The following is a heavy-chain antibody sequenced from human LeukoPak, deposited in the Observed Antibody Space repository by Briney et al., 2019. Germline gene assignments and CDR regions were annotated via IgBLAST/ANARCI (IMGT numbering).Heavy chain of an antibody. CDR2: VYLGDSDT. V-gene: IGHV5-51*01. CDR3: ARHQNVGATSPLDY. Sequence: GESLKISCKGSGYNFPNYWIAWVRQMPGKGLEWMGIVYLGDSDTRYSPSFQGQVTISADKSISTAYVQWSSLKASDSAMYYCARHQNVGATSPLDYWGQRTLVTVSS. J-gene: IGHJ4*02. D-gene: IGHD1-26*01. CDR1: GYNFPNYW.